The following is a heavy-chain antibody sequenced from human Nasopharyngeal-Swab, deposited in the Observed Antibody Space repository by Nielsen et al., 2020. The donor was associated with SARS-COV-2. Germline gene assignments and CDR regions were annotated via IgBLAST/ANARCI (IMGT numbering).Heavy chain of an antibody. CDR2: IDPSDSYT. CDR1: GYSFTSYW. V-gene: IGHV5-10-1*01. CDR3: ARVKDTAMVKFIDY. Sequence: GGSLRLSCKGSGYSFTSYWISWVRQMPGKGLEWMGRIDPSDSYTNYSPSFQGHVTISADKSISTAYLRWSSLKASDTAMYYCARVKDTAMVKFIDYWGQGTLVTVSS. J-gene: IGHJ4*02. D-gene: IGHD5-18*01.